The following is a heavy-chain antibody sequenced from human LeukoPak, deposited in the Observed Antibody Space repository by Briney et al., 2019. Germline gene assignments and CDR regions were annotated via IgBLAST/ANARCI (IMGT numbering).Heavy chain of an antibody. CDR2: IYYSGST. CDR1: GGSISSYY. D-gene: IGHD4-23*01. Sequence: PSETLSLTCTVSGGSISSYYWSWIRQPPGKGLEWIGYIYYSGSTNYNPSLKSRVTISVDTTKNQFSLKLNSLTAADTAVYYCARHLKSTVITSDYFDYWGQGTLVTVSS. J-gene: IGHJ4*02. V-gene: IGHV4-59*08. CDR3: ARHLKSTVITSDYFDY.